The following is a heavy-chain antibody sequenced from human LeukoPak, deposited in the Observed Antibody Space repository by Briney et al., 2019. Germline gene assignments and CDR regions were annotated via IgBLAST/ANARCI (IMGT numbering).Heavy chain of an antibody. J-gene: IGHJ4*02. CDR1: GFTFDDYA. CDR2: ISWNSGSI. Sequence: GRSLRLSCAASGFTFDDYAMHWVRQAPGKGLEWVSGISWNSGSIGYADSVKGRFTISRDNAENSLYLQMNSLRAEDMALYYCAKAGLNGDYVDYWGQGTLVTVSS. D-gene: IGHD4-17*01. CDR3: AKAGLNGDYVDY. V-gene: IGHV3-9*03.